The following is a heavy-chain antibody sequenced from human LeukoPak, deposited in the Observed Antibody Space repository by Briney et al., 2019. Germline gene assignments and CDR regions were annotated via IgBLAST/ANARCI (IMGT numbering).Heavy chain of an antibody. CDR2: ISCSGGTI. CDR3: ARDRADDDSSGYIYRDFAY. J-gene: IGHJ4*02. CDR1: GFTFSDYY. D-gene: IGHD3-22*01. Sequence: GGSLRLSCAASGFTFSDYYMNWIRQAPGKGLECVSYISCSGGTIYYADSVKGRLTISRDNAKNLLYLQMNNLRVEDTAVYYCARDRADDDSSGYIYRDFAYWGQGNLVTVSP. V-gene: IGHV3-11*04.